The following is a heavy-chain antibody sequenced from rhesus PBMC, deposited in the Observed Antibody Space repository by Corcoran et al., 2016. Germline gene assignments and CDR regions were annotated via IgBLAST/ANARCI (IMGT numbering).Heavy chain of an antibody. CDR2: IYGSSTST. CDR3: ARDRIYYYFDY. V-gene: IGHV4S10*01. CDR1: GGSISDDYY. J-gene: IGHJ4*01. Sequence: QVQLQESGPGLVKPSETLSLTCAVSGGSISDDYYWSWIRQPPGKGLEWIGYIYGSSTSTNYNPSLKSRVTISKDTSKNQFSLKLSSVTAADTAVYYCARDRIYYYFDYWGQGVLVTVSS. D-gene: IGHD2-2*01.